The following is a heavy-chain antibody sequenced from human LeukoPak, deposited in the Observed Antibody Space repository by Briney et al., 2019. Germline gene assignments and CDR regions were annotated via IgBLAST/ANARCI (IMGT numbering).Heavy chain of an antibody. CDR3: ASPTDTAMVPYYYGMDV. J-gene: IGHJ6*02. Sequence: SVKVSCKASGGTFSSYAISWVRQAPGQGLEWMGGIIPIFGTANYAQKFQGRVTITADESTSTAYMELSSLRSEDTAVYYCASPTDTAMVPYYYGMDVWGQGTAVTVSS. CDR1: GGTFSSYA. CDR2: IIPIFGTA. D-gene: IGHD5-18*01. V-gene: IGHV1-69*13.